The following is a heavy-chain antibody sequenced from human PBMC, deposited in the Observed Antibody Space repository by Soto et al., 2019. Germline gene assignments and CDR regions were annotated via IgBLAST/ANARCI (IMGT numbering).Heavy chain of an antibody. Sequence: QVQLQESGPGLVKPSETLSLTCTVSGGSISSYYWSWIRQPPGKGLEWIGYIEYSGSTNYNPSLTRRVTIAVDTSKNPSSLKLGSVTAADTAVYYCARRYGYYFDYWGQGTLVTVSS. J-gene: IGHJ4*02. CDR2: IEYSGST. CDR1: GGSISSYY. CDR3: ARRYGYYFDY. V-gene: IGHV4-59*08. D-gene: IGHD4-17*01.